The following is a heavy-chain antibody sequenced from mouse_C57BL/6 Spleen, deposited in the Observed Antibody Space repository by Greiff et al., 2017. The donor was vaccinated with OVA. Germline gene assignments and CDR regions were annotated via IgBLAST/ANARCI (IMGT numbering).Heavy chain of an antibody. CDR3: ASYDYDLHWYFDV. CDR2: IYPRSGNT. Sequence: VQLQQSGAELARPGASVKLSCKASGYTFTSYGISWVKQRTGQGLEWIGEIYPRSGNTYYNEKFKGKATLTADKSSSTAYMELRSLTSEDSAVYFCASYDYDLHWYFDVWGTGTTVTVSS. CDR1: GYTFTSYG. V-gene: IGHV1-81*01. D-gene: IGHD2-4*01. J-gene: IGHJ1*03.